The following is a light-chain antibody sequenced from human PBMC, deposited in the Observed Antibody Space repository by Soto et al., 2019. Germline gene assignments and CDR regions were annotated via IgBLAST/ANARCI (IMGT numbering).Light chain of an antibody. CDR1: SSDIGSYNL. J-gene: IGLJ3*02. CDR2: EVN. Sequence: QSALSQPASVSGSPGQSGTISCTGTSSDIGSYNLVSWYHHHPGQAPKLVIYEVNKRPSVDSNRFSGSKSGNTASLTIAGLQPEDEGEYYCCSYAGGRTFVVFGGGTKLTVL. V-gene: IGLV2-23*02. CDR3: CSYAGGRTFVV.